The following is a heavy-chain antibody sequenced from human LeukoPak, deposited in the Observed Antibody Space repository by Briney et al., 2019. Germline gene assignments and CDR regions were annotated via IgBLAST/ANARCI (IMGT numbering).Heavy chain of an antibody. J-gene: IGHJ6*04. D-gene: IGHD6-19*01. CDR2: INPRGST. Sequence: SENLSLTCGVSGGSFSSHYWTWIRQPPGEGLEWIGEINPRGSTNYNPSLESRVTVSADTSRNQLSLSLTSVTAADSAVYFCARGLRQGSAWSWGPKEKSYQYMDVWGTGTTVIVSS. V-gene: IGHV4-34*01. CDR1: GGSFSSHY. CDR3: ARGLRQGSAWSWGPKEKSYQYMDV.